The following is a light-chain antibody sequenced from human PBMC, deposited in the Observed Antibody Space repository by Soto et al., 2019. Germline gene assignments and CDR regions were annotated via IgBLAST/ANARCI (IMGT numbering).Light chain of an antibody. CDR2: DVS. V-gene: IGLV2-14*03. CDR1: SSDVGGYNY. Sequence: QSALTQPASVSGSPGQSITISCTGTSSDVGGYNYVSWYQQHPDKAPTLMIYDVSNRPSGVSNRFSGSKSGDTASLTISGLPAEDEADYYCTSFTSRHTYVFGTGTKVTVL. CDR3: TSFTSRHTYV. J-gene: IGLJ1*01.